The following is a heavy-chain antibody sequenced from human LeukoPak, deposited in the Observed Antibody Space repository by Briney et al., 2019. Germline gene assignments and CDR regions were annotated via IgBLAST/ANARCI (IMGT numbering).Heavy chain of an antibody. CDR3: AVAAEVGWFDP. CDR1: GGSIRSSTYY. V-gene: IGHV4-39*07. D-gene: IGHD6-13*01. CDR2: IYYSGST. J-gene: IGHJ5*02. Sequence: PSETLSLTCTVSGGSIRSSTYYWGWIRQPPGKGLEWIGSIYYSGSTYYNPSLKSRVTISVDTSKNQFSLKLSSVTAADTAVYYCAVAAEVGWFDPWGQGTLVTVSS.